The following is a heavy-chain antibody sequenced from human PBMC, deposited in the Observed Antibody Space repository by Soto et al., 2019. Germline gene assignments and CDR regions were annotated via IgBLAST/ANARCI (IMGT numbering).Heavy chain of an antibody. CDR2: IWYDGSNK. V-gene: IGHV3-33*01. Sequence: QVQLVESGGGVVQPGRSLRLSCAASGFTFSNYGMHWVRQAPGKGLEWVAVIWYDGSNKYYADSVKGRFTISRDNSKNTLYLQMDSLRAEDTAVYYCARVVIPYGDSYYYYMDVWGKGTTVTVSS. J-gene: IGHJ6*03. CDR3: ARVVIPYGDSYYYYMDV. CDR1: GFTFSNYG. D-gene: IGHD4-17*01.